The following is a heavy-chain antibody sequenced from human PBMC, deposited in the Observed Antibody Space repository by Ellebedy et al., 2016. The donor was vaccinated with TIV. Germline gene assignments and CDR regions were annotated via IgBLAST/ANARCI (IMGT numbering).Heavy chain of an antibody. V-gene: IGHV3-20*04. J-gene: IGHJ4*02. CDR1: GFNFDDHG. D-gene: IGHD3-10*01. CDR2: ITWNGENT. Sequence: GESLKISCAASGFNFDDHGMSWVRQVPGKGLQWVSGITWNGENTGYADSVKGRFTISRDNAEKFVYLQMNSLRVEDTALYYCAKVGGDSGRIQYFDYWGQGTLVTVSS. CDR3: AKVGGDSGRIQYFDY.